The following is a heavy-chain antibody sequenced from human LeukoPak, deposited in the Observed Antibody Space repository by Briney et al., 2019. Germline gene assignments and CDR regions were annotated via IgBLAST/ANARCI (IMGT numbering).Heavy chain of an antibody. Sequence: SETLSLTCTVSGVSFSSTSYYWGWIRQPPGKGLEWIANIYDSETAYYNPSLRSRVTMTIDMSKNQFSLKLSSVTAADTAVYYCARAGFGELSFDYWGQGTLVTVSS. CDR3: ARAGFGELSFDY. D-gene: IGHD3-10*01. V-gene: IGHV4-39*07. CDR2: IYDSETA. J-gene: IGHJ4*02. CDR1: GVSFSSTSYY.